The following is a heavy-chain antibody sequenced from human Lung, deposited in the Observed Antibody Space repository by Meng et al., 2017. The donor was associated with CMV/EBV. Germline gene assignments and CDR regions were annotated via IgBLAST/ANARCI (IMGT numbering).Heavy chain of an antibody. V-gene: IGHV1-2*07. CDR2: INPNSGGT. D-gene: IGHD1-26*01. CDR1: GYTFTGYH. J-gene: IGHJ6*04. Sequence: ASXXVSXKASGYTFTGYHIHWVRQAPGQGLEWMGWINPNSGGTKYVHKFQGRVTMSRDTSINTAYMDLSRLTSDDTAVYYCARTQLPAHTGSYRYYRYYARDVGXKGTXVTVSS. CDR3: ARTQLPAHTGSYRYYRYYARDV.